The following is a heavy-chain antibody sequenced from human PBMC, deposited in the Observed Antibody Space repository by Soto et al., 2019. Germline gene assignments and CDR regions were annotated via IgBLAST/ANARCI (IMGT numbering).Heavy chain of an antibody. J-gene: IGHJ4*02. Sequence: SVKVSCKASGGTFSSYAISWVRQAPGQGLEWMGGIIPIFGTANYAQKFQGRVTITADESTSTAYMELSSLRSEDTAVYYCARAFSSSVSPKHFDYWGQETLVPVSS. CDR2: IIPIFGTA. V-gene: IGHV1-69*13. CDR3: ARAFSSSVSPKHFDY. D-gene: IGHD3-22*01. CDR1: GGTFSSYA.